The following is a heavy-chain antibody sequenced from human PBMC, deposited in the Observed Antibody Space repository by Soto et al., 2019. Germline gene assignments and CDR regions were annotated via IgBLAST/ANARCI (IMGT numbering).Heavy chain of an antibody. V-gene: IGHV3-23*01. CDR3: AKDLLMITFGGVIAHFDC. J-gene: IGHJ4*02. CDR2: ISGGGDST. Sequence: LRLSCAASGFTFSYYAMSWVRQAPGKGLEWVSGISGGGDSTYYADSVKGRFTIPRDNSKNTLYLQMNSLTAEDTAVYYCAKDLLMITFGGVIAHFDCWGQGTLVTVSS. CDR1: GFTFSYYA. D-gene: IGHD3-16*02.